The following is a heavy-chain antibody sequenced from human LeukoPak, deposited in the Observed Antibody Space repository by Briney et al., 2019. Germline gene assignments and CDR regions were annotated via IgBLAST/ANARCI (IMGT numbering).Heavy chain of an antibody. J-gene: IGHJ4*02. CDR1: GFTFSSYA. CDR2: ISGSGGST. D-gene: IGHD6-13*01. V-gene: IGHV3-23*01. Sequence: GGSLRLSCAASGFTFSSYAMSWVRQAPGKGLEWVSAISGSGGSTYYADSVKGRFTISRDNAKNSLYLQMNSLRAEDTAVYYCAREYSSSWWGIDYWGQGTLVTVSS. CDR3: AREYSSSWWGIDY.